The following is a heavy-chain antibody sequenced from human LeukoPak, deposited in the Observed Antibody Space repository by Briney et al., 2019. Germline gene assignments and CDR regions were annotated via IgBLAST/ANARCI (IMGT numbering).Heavy chain of an antibody. J-gene: IGHJ6*02. CDR1: GFTFTNDF. D-gene: IGHD2-2*01. CDR3: ARDVVVVPSRYYYYYGMDV. CDR2: ISGSGGST. Sequence: GGSLRLSCAASGFTFTNDFMTWVRQAPGQGLEWVSAISGSGGSTYYADSVKGRFTISRDNSKNTLYLQMNSLRAEDTAVYYCARDVVVVPSRYYYYYGMDVWGQGTTVTVSS. V-gene: IGHV3-23*01.